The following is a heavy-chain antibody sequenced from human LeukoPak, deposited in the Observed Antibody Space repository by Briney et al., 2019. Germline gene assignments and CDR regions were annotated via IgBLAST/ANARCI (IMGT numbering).Heavy chain of an antibody. CDR2: ISYDGSNK. D-gene: IGHD3-22*01. Sequence: GRSLRLSRAASGFTFSSYAMHWVRQAPGKGLEWVAVISYDGSNKYYADSVKGRFTISRDNSKNTLYLQMNSLRAEDTAVYYCARDDSSGSWFDPWGQGTLVTVSS. CDR1: GFTFSSYA. CDR3: ARDDSSGSWFDP. J-gene: IGHJ5*02. V-gene: IGHV3-30-3*01.